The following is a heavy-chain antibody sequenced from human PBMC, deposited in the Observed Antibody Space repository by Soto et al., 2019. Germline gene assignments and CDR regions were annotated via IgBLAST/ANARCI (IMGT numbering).Heavy chain of an antibody. CDR1: GGTFSSYA. V-gene: IGHV1-69*12. J-gene: IGHJ6*02. CDR2: IIPIFGTA. D-gene: IGHD3-22*01. Sequence: QVQLVQSGAEVKKPGSSVKVSCKASGGTFSSYAISWVRQAPGQGLEWMGGIIPIFGTANYAQKFQGRVTITADESTXXAXMXXSSLRSEDTAVYYCARYESSGYYYGLDYYYYGMDVWGQGTTVTVSS. CDR3: ARYESSGYYYGLDYYYYGMDV.